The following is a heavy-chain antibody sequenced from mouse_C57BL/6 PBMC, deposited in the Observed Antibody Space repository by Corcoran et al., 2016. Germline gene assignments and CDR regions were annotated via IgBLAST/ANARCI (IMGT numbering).Heavy chain of an antibody. CDR1: GCSMSTSGMG. D-gene: IGHD1-1*01. CDR2: IYWDDEK. V-gene: IGHV8-12*01. CDR3: SRRPYYGSRYFDV. J-gene: IGHJ1*03. Sequence: QVTLKESVPGILQSSQTLSLTCSFSGCSMSTSGMGVSGIRQPSGKGLEWLAHIYWDDEKRYKPSLKSRLTISKDTSRNQVFLKITSVDTADTATYYCSRRPYYGSRYFDVWGTGTTVTVSA.